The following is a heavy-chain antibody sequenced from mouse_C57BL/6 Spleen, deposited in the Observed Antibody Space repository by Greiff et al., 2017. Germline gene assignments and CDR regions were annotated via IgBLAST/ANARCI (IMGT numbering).Heavy chain of an antibody. CDR1: GFTFSDYG. CDR2: ISSGSSTI. CDR3: ASNYYGPYY. V-gene: IGHV5-17*01. J-gene: IGHJ2*01. D-gene: IGHD1-1*01. Sequence: EVKLVESGGGLVKPGGSLKLSCAASGFTFSDYGMHWVRQAPEQGLAWVAYISSGSSTIYYTDTVKGRFTISRDNANNTLFLQMTSLRSEDTAMYYCASNYYGPYYWGQGTTLTVSS.